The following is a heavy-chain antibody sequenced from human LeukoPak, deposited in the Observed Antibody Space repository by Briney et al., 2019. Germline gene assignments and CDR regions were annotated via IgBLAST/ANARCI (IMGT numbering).Heavy chain of an antibody. CDR1: GFTFSSYS. CDR3: ARAEATKYYFDY. D-gene: IGHD5-12*01. CDR2: ISSSGSTI. V-gene: IGHV3-48*04. Sequence: GGSLRLSCEGSGFTFSSYSMNWVRQVPGKGLEWVSFISSSGSTIYYADSMKGRFIISRDNAKNSLYLQMNSLRAEDTAVYYCARAEATKYYFDYWGQGTLVTVSS. J-gene: IGHJ4*02.